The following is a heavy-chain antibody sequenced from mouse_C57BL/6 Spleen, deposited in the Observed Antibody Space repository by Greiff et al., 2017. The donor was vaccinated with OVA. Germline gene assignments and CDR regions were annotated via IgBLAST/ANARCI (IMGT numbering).Heavy chain of an antibody. V-gene: IGHV1-15*01. Sequence: QVQLQQSGAELVRPGASVTLSCKASGYTFTDYEMHWVKQTPVHGLEWIGAIDPATGGTAYNQKFKGKAILTADKSSSTAYMELRSLTSADSAVYYCTRSEGYAWFAYWGQGTLVTVSA. CDR3: TRSEGYAWFAY. CDR2: IDPATGGT. D-gene: IGHD2-2*01. CDR1: GYTFTDYE. J-gene: IGHJ3*01.